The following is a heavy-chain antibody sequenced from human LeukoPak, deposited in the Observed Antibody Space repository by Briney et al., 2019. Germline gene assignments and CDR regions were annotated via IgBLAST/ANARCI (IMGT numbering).Heavy chain of an antibody. Sequence: GGSLRLSCTASGFTFGDYAMSWFRQAPGKGLEWVGFIRSKAYGGTTEYAASVKGRFTISRGDSKSIAYLQMNSLKTEDTAVYYCTRTGGGPPYYGSGSYWFMWGQGTLVTVSS. V-gene: IGHV3-49*03. D-gene: IGHD3-10*01. CDR1: GFTFGDYA. CDR3: TRTGGGPPYYGSGSYWFM. CDR2: IRSKAYGGTT. J-gene: IGHJ4*02.